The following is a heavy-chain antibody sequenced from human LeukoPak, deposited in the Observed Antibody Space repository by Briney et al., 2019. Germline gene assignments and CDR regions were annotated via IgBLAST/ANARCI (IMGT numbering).Heavy chain of an antibody. Sequence: SETLSLTCAVYGGSFSGYYWSWIRQPPGKGLEWIGEINHSGSTNYNPSLKSRVTISVDTSKNQFSLKLSSATAADTAVYYCARTLGYWGQGTLVTVSS. V-gene: IGHV4-34*01. J-gene: IGHJ4*02. CDR1: GGSFSGYY. CDR2: INHSGST. D-gene: IGHD3-16*01. CDR3: ARTLGY.